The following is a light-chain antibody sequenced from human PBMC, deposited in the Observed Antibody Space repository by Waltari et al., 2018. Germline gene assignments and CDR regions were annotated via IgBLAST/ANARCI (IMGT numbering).Light chain of an antibody. V-gene: IGKV1-5*03. CDR3: QQYNSYSLLT. Sequence: DIQMTQXPSTLSASXXXRXXXXFRASQSISKWLAWYQQKPGKAPKLLIYKASTLESGVPSRFSGSGSGTEFTLTISSLQPDDFATYYCQQYNSYSLLTFGGGTKVEIK. CDR1: QSISKW. J-gene: IGKJ4*01. CDR2: KAS.